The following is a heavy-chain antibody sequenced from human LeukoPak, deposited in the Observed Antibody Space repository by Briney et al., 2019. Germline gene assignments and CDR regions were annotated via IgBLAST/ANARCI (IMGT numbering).Heavy chain of an antibody. V-gene: IGHV3-7*03. J-gene: IGHJ5*02. CDR3: ARDYTGYFP. CDR2: IKTDGSER. CDR1: GFTFSSYW. D-gene: IGHD3-9*01. Sequence: GGSLRLSCEASGFTFSSYWMSWVRQAPGKGLEWVANIKTDGSERYYVDPVKGRFTISRDNAKNSLYLQMNSLRAEDTAVYYCARDYTGYFPWGQGTLVIVSS.